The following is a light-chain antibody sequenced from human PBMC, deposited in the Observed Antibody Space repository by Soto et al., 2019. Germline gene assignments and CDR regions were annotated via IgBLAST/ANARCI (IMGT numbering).Light chain of an antibody. V-gene: IGKV1-39*01. CDR2: AAS. J-gene: IGKJ1*01. CDR1: QNISNH. CDR3: HQSYSSAPT. Sequence: EIRMTQFPLSLSPSVGDIVTITCRARQNISNHLNCYQQKPGKAPKLLIFAASSLQSGVPSRFSGSRSGPDFTRTISSLQPEDFATYYCHQSYSSAPTFGQGTKVDIK.